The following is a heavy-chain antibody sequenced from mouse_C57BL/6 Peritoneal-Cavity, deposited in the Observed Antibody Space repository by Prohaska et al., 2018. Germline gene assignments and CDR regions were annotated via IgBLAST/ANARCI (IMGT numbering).Heavy chain of an antibody. Sequence: QFQLQQYGPALVKPGASVMISCKASGYTFTDYYINWVTPRPGQGLEWIGWIYPRSGNTNDNEKVKDKATLTVDTSSSTAYMELSSLTSEDSAVYFGARNAGSYYGSSDGYIDVWGTGTTVTVSS. CDR1: GYTFTDYY. D-gene: IGHD1-1*01. CDR3: ARNAGSYYGSSDGYIDV. V-gene: IGHV1-84*01. CDR2: IYPRSGNT. J-gene: IGHJ1*03.